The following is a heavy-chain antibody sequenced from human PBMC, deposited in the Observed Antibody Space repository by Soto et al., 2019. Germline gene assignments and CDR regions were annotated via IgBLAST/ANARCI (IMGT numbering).Heavy chain of an antibody. Sequence: ASVKVSCKASGYTFTSYYMHWVRQAPGQGLEWMGIINPSGGSTSYAQKFQGRVTMTRDTSTSTVYMELSSLRSEDTAVYYCARDNPHCTNGVCYTFDYWGQGTMVPVYS. J-gene: IGHJ4*02. CDR1: GYTFTSYY. D-gene: IGHD2-8*01. CDR3: ARDNPHCTNGVCYTFDY. CDR2: INPSGGST. V-gene: IGHV1-46*01.